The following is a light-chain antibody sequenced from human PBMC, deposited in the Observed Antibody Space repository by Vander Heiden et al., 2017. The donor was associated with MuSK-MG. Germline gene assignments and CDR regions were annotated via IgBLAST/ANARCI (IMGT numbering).Light chain of an antibody. CDR1: QSISSY. J-gene: IGKJ2*01. V-gene: IGKV1-39*01. CDR3: QQSYSNYVMYT. Sequence: DIQMTQSPSSLSASVGDRVTITCRASQSISSYLNWYQQKPGKAPKLLIYAASSLQSGVPSRFSGSGDGTDFTLTSSSLQPEDFATYYCQQSYSNYVMYTFGQGTKLEIK. CDR2: AAS.